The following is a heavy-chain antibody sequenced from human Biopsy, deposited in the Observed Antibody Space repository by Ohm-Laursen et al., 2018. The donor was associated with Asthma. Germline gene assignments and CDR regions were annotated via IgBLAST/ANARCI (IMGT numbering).Heavy chain of an antibody. J-gene: IGHJ3*02. V-gene: IGHV3-30*03. CDR3: ARTHERWTSTQDDALDI. D-gene: IGHD4-23*01. Sequence: SLRLSCSAPGFTFSIYDIHWVRQAPGKGLEWVAVISYDGGNKFYGDSVKGRFTLSRDNSRNTLYLQMNSLRVEDTAIYYCARTHERWTSTQDDALDIWGQGTMVTVSS. CDR1: GFTFSIYD. CDR2: ISYDGGNK.